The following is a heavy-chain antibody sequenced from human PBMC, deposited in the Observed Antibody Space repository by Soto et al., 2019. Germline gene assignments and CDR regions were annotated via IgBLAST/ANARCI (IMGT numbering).Heavy chain of an antibody. CDR2: ISGSGGST. V-gene: IGHV3-23*01. Sequence: PGGSLRLSCAASGFTFSSYAMSWVRQAPGKGLEWVSAISGSGGSTYYADSVKGRFTISRDNSKNTLYLQMNSLRAEDTAVYYCAKDTLLSKWLLTSGFDYWGQGTLVTVSS. CDR1: GFTFSSYA. D-gene: IGHD3-22*01. CDR3: AKDTLLSKWLLTSGFDY. J-gene: IGHJ4*02.